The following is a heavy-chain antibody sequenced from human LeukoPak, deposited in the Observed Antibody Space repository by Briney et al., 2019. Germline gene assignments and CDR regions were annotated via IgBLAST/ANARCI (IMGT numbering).Heavy chain of an antibody. J-gene: IGHJ4*02. CDR3: AKGGSMVRGLYYFDY. CDR1: GFTFSSYA. V-gene: IGHV3-23*01. D-gene: IGHD3-10*01. CDR2: ISGSGGST. Sequence: PGGSLRLSCAASGFTFSSYAMSWVRQAPGKGLEWVSAISGSGGSTHYADSVKGRFTISRDNSKNTLYLQMNSLRAEDTAVYYCAKGGSMVRGLYYFDYWGQGTLVTVSS.